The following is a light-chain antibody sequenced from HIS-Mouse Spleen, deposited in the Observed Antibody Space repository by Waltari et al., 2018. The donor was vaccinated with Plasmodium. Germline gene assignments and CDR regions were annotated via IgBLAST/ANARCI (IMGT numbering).Light chain of an antibody. CDR1: KLGYKY. CDR2: RDS. Sequence: SYELTQPPSVSVSPGQTASITCSGDKLGYKYACWYQQKPGQSPVLVLYRDSKRPSGFPERFAGSHSGNTATLTISGTQATDEAGYYCQAWDRSTVVFGGGTKL. J-gene: IGLJ2*01. CDR3: QAWDRSTVV. V-gene: IGLV3-1*01.